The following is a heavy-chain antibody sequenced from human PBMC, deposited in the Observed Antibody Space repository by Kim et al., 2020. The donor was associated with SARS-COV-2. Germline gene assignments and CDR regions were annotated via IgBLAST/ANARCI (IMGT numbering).Heavy chain of an antibody. CDR1: GGTFSSYA. Sequence: SVKVSCKASGGTFSSYAISWVRQAPGQGLEWMGGIIPIFGTANYAQKFQGRVTITADESTSTAYMELSSLRSEDTAVYYCARAPRAIVVVPAAFFDYWGQGTLVTVSS. CDR3: ARAPRAIVVVPAAFFDY. D-gene: IGHD2-2*01. V-gene: IGHV1-69*13. J-gene: IGHJ4*02. CDR2: IIPIFGTA.